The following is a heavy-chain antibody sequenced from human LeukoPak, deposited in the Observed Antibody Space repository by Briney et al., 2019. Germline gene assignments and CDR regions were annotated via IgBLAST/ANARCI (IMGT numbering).Heavy chain of an antibody. Sequence: GGSLRLSCAASGFTFSSYAMSWVRQAPGKGLEWVSSISGSGSYIYYADSVKGRFTISRDNSKNTLYLQMNSLRAEDTAVYYCEQMVVGVLTYYFDYSGEGTLVTASS. J-gene: IGHJ4*02. CDR3: EQMVVGVLTYYFDY. D-gene: IGHD2-21*01. CDR1: GFTFSSYA. CDR2: ISGSGSYI. V-gene: IGHV3-23*01.